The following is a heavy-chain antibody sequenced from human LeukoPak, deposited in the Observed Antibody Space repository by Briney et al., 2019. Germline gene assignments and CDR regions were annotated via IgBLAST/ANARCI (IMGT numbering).Heavy chain of an antibody. CDR3: AKHQAMATVDPFDY. Sequence: GEYLRLARAASGFTFSSYAMNWVRQAPGKGLEWVSGISGSSDSTYYADPVKGRFTLSRDNSKNTVYLQMSSLRAEDTAIYYCAKHQAMATVDPFDYWGQGTLVTVSS. CDR1: GFTFSSYA. J-gene: IGHJ4*02. CDR2: ISGSSDST. V-gene: IGHV3-23*01. D-gene: IGHD5-24*01.